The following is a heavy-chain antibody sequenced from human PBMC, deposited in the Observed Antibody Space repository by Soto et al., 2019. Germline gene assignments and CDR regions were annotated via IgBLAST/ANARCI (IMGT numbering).Heavy chain of an antibody. Sequence: SVKVSCKASGGTFSSYAISWVRQAPGQGLEWMGGIIPIFGTANYAQKFQGRVTITADESTSTAYMELSSLRSEDTAVYYCARDRSSPDYYDSSGYPIDNWFDPWGKGTLVNVSS. J-gene: IGHJ5*02. CDR3: ARDRSSPDYYDSSGYPIDNWFDP. V-gene: IGHV1-69*13. D-gene: IGHD3-22*01. CDR2: IIPIFGTA. CDR1: GGTFSSYA.